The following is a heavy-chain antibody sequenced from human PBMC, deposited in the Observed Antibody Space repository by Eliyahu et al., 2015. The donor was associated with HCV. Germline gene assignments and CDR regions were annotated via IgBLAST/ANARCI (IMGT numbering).Heavy chain of an antibody. CDR1: GFTFSXAW. CDR3: TTGAPGGFDYYLDV. D-gene: IGHD3-10*01. Sequence: EVQLVESGGGLVKPGGSLRLSCAASGFTFSXAWMSWVRQAARRGVEWIGRIKSKTDGGTTDYAAPVKGRFTISRDDSKSTLYLQMNSLKTEDTAVYYCTTGAPGGFDYYLDVWGQGTTVTVSS. J-gene: IGHJ6*03. CDR2: IKSKTDGGTT. V-gene: IGHV3-15*01.